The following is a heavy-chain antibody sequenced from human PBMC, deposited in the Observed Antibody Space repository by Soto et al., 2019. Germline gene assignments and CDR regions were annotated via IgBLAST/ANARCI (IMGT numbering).Heavy chain of an antibody. D-gene: IGHD6-19*01. V-gene: IGHV3-30-3*01. CDR3: ARDYSSGFILRPDY. CDR2: ISYDGSNK. CDR1: GFTFSSYA. J-gene: IGHJ4*02. Sequence: QVQVVESGGGVVQPGRSLRLSCAASGFTFSSYAMHWVRQAPGKGLEWVAVISYDGSNKYYADSVKGRFTISRDNSKNTLYLQMNSLRAEDTAVYYCARDYSSGFILRPDYWGQGTLVTVSS.